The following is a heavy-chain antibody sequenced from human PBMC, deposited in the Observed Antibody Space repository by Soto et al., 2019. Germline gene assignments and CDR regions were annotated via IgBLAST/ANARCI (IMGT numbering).Heavy chain of an antibody. CDR2: VSPNSGNT. J-gene: IGHJ4*02. D-gene: IGHD3-9*01. Sequence: QVQLVQSGAEVKKPGASVKVSCKASGYTFTSYDINWVRQATGQGLEWMGWVSPNSGNTGYAQKFKGRVTLTMNTSISTAYMELSSLTSEDTEVYYCASWAGYSKWGQGTLVTVSS. V-gene: IGHV1-8*01. CDR1: GYTFTSYD. CDR3: ASWAGYSK.